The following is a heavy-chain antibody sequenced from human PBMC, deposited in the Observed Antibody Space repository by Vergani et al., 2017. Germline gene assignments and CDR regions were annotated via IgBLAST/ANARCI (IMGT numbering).Heavy chain of an antibody. D-gene: IGHD3-3*01. Sequence: EVQLVESGGGLVQPGGSLRLSCAASGFTFSSYWMSWVRQAPGKGLEWVANIKQDGSEKYYVDSVKGRFTISRDNAKNSLYLQMNSLRAEDTAVYYCARDGPDEYYDFWSHYYYYMDVWGKGTTVTVSS. V-gene: IGHV3-7*01. J-gene: IGHJ6*03. CDR2: IKQDGSEK. CDR1: GFTFSSYW. CDR3: ARDGPDEYYDFWSHYYYYMDV.